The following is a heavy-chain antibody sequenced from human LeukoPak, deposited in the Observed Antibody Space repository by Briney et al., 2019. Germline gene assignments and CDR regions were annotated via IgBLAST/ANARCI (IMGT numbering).Heavy chain of an antibody. V-gene: IGHV1-69*13. CDR2: IIPIFGTA. J-gene: IGHJ4*02. D-gene: IGHD3-22*01. Sequence: SVTVSFKASGGTFISYAISWVRQAPGQGVEWMGGIIPIFGTANYAQKFQGRVTITADESTSTAYMELSSLRSEDTAVYYCARAWDYDSSGYSYLTHFDYWGQGTLVTVSS. CDR3: ARAWDYDSSGYSYLTHFDY. CDR1: GGTFISYA.